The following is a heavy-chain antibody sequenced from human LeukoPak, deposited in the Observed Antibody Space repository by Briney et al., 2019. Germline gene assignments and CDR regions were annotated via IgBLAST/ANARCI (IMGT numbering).Heavy chain of an antibody. J-gene: IGHJ6*03. V-gene: IGHV3-73*01. D-gene: IGHD1-14*01. Sequence: GGSLRLSCAASGFTFSSSAMSWVRQASGKGLEWVGRIRSKANIYATAYAASVKGRFTISRDDSKNTTYLQMNSLRAEDTAVYYCARAGPLYYYYYMDVWGKGTTVTVSS. CDR2: IRSKANIYAT. CDR3: ARAGPLYYYYYMDV. CDR1: GFTFSSSA.